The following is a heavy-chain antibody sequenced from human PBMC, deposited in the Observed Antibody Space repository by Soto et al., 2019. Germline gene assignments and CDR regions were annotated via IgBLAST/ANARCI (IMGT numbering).Heavy chain of an antibody. CDR3: ARRRVGDCCGWDVGVFAY. V-gene: IGHV2-5*02. J-gene: IGHJ4*02. CDR2: IYWDDDR. Sequence: QITLKESGPPRVKPTQTLALTCNFSGFSLSTSGEGVGWIRQPPRKPLECLGIIYWDDDRRYSPALKNRLTITKDTTETEVVCIMRNMDHGDTGIYYCARRRVGDCCGWDVGVFAYWGQGVMVTVSS. D-gene: IGHD2-2*03. CDR1: GFSLSTSGEG.